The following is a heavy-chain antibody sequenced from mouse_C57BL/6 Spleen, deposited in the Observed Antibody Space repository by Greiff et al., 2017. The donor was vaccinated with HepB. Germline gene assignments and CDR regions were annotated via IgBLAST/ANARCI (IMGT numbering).Heavy chain of an antibody. V-gene: IGHV3-6*01. CDR2: ISYDGSN. Sequence: VQLKESGPGLVKPSQSLSLTCSVTGYSITSGYYWNWIRQFPGNKLEWMGYISYDGSNNYNPSLKNRISITRDTSKNQFFLKLNSVTTEDTATYYCAIYYDYDETWFAYWGQGTLVTVSA. J-gene: IGHJ3*01. CDR1: GYSITSGYY. CDR3: AIYYDYDETWFAY. D-gene: IGHD2-4*01.